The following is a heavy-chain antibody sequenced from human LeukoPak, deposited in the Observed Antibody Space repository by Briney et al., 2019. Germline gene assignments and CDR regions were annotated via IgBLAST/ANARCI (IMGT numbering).Heavy chain of an antibody. V-gene: IGHV3-64D*06. CDR3: VKGKGIAVTSLDY. Sequence: GGSLKLPCSASGFLFSNYAMHRVRQAPGKGLEYVSAISSNGGSTYYADSVKGRFTISRDNSKNTLYLQMSSLKAEDTAVYYCVKGKGIAVTSLDYWGQGTLVTVSS. CDR1: GFLFSNYA. CDR2: ISSNGGST. J-gene: IGHJ4*02. D-gene: IGHD6-19*01.